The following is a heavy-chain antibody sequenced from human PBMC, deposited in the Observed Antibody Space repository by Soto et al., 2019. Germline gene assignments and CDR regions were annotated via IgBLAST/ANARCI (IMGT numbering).Heavy chain of an antibody. CDR2: ISPFGGAT. CDR1: GDSVSSDY. J-gene: IGHJ6*02. Sequence: GASVKVSCKASGDSVSSDYLHWVRQAPGQGFEWLGLISPFGGATAYAQRFKGRVTVTMDKSSTSFYLEMSSLRADDTAVYYCARDPDRLGLYYYYGMGVWGQGTTVTVSS. D-gene: IGHD3-10*01. CDR3: ARDPDRLGLYYYYGMGV. V-gene: IGHV1-46*01.